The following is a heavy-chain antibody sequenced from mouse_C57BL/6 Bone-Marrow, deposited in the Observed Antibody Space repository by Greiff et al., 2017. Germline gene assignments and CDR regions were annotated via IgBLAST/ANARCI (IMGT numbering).Heavy chain of an antibody. J-gene: IGHJ2*01. CDR2: INPNNGGT. Sequence: VQLQQSGPELVKPGASVKISCKASGYTFTDSYMNWVKQSHGKSLEWIGDINPNNGGTSYNQKLKGKATLTVDKSSSTAYMELRSLTSEDSAVYYCARDYYGSSWYFDYWGQGTILTVSS. D-gene: IGHD1-1*01. V-gene: IGHV1-26*01. CDR1: GYTFTDSY. CDR3: ARDYYGSSWYFDY.